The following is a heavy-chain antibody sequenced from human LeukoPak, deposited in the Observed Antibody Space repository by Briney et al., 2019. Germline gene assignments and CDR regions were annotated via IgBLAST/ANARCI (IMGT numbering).Heavy chain of an antibody. D-gene: IGHD3/OR15-3a*01. CDR3: AREDWGYGHYYYYTDV. V-gene: IGHV1-8*03. CDR1: GYTFTSYD. J-gene: IGHJ6*03. CDR2: MNPNSGNT. Sequence: GASVKVSCKASGYTFTSYDINWVRQATGQGLEWMGWMNPNSGNTGYAQKFQGRVTITRNTSISTAYMELSSLRSEDMAVYYCAREDWGYGHYYYYTDVWGKGTTVTVSS.